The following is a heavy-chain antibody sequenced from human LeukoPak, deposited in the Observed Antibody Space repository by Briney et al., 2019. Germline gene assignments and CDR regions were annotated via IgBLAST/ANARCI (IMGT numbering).Heavy chain of an antibody. D-gene: IGHD5-18*01. CDR3: ARQGITYGYLSYFDY. Sequence: SDTLSLTCTVSGGSVSSSSFYWGWIRQPPGMGLEWIGTIYYSGSTYYNSSLKSRVTIAVDTSKNQFSLKLSSLTAADTAVYYCARQGITYGYLSYFDYWGQGTLVSVSS. V-gene: IGHV4-39*01. J-gene: IGHJ4*02. CDR1: GGSVSSSSFY. CDR2: IYYSGST.